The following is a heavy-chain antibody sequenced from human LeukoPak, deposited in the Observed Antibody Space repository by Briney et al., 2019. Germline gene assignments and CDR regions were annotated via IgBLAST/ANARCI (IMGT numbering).Heavy chain of an antibody. V-gene: IGHV4-59*07. J-gene: IGHJ5*02. CDR2: IHYNGST. Sequence: PSHTLSLPCTVSGRPNSRYYWSWTRQPPAKALEWIVYIHYNGSTNYNRSLKSRVSISVDTSKNQFWLKLSCVTAAETGVYYCASAEGLYCSGGSCYEKWFDPWGQGTLVTVSS. D-gene: IGHD2-15*01. CDR3: ASAEGLYCSGGSCYEKWFDP. CDR1: GRPNSRYY.